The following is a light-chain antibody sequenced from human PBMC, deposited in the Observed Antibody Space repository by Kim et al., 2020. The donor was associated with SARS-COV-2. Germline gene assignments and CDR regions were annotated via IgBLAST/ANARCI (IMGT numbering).Light chain of an antibody. CDR3: QAWDSSTVV. CDR2: QDS. V-gene: IGLV3-1*01. J-gene: IGLJ2*01. CDR1: KLGDKY. Sequence: GSPGKTASITCSGDKLGDKYACWYQQKPGQSPVLVIYQDSKRPSGIPERFSGSNSGNTATLTISGTQAMDEADYYCQAWDSSTVVFGGGTQLTVL.